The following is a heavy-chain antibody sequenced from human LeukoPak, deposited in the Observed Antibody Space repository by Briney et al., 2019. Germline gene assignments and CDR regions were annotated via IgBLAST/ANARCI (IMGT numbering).Heavy chain of an antibody. Sequence: GGSLRLSCAATGFTVMNSAMNWVRQAPGKGLEWVSAINGTAINTDYADSVKGRFTISRDNAKNTLYLQMNSLRAEDTAVYYCARDMLIGESVYNWFDPWGQGTLVTVSS. CDR2: INGTAINT. CDR1: GFTVMNSA. J-gene: IGHJ5*02. V-gene: IGHV3-23*01. CDR3: ARDMLIGESVYNWFDP. D-gene: IGHD3-16*01.